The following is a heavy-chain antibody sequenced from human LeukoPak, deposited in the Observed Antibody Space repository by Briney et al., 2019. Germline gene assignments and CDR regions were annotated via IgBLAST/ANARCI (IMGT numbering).Heavy chain of an antibody. CDR1: GYTFTSYD. CDR2: MNPNSGNT. Sequence: ASVKVSCKASGYTFTSYDINWVRQAAGQGLEWMGWMNPNSGNTVYAQKFQGRVTITRNTSISTAYMELSSLRSEDTAVYYCARVLGIVGATTGFNYWGQGTLVTVSS. D-gene: IGHD1-26*01. CDR3: ARVLGIVGATTGFNY. V-gene: IGHV1-8*03. J-gene: IGHJ4*02.